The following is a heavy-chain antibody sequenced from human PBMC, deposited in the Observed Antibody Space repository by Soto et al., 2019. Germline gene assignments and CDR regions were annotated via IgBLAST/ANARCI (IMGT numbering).Heavy chain of an antibody. CDR1: GGTFSSYT. V-gene: IGHV1-69*04. CDR2: IIPILGIA. D-gene: IGHD6-13*01. Sequence: SVKVSCKASGGTFSSYTISWVRQAPGQGLEWMGRIIPILGIANYAQKFQGRVTITADKSTSTAYMELSSLRSEDTAVYYCARDRQQQLEGWFAPWGQSTLVPVSS. J-gene: IGHJ5*02. CDR3: ARDRQQQLEGWFAP.